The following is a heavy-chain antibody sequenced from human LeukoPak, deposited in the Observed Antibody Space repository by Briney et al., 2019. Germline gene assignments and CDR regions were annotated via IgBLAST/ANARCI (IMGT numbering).Heavy chain of an antibody. Sequence: HPGGSLRLSCAASGFTFSSYGMHWVRQAPGKGLEWVAVIWYDGSNKYYADSVKGRFTISGDNSKNTLYLQMNSLRAEDTAVYYCARDGYSSSSGRGGYYYYYYMDVWGKGTTVTVSS. CDR1: GFTFSSYG. CDR3: ARDGYSSSSGRGGYYYYYYMDV. D-gene: IGHD6-6*01. V-gene: IGHV3-33*01. J-gene: IGHJ6*03. CDR2: IWYDGSNK.